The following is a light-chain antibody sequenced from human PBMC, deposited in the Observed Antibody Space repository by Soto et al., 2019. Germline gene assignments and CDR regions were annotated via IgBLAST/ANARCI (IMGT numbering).Light chain of an antibody. CDR1: QTITSD. V-gene: IGKV1-39*01. CDR3: LQDYNYPRT. J-gene: IGKJ1*01. Sequence: DIQMTQSPSSLSASVGDRVTITCRASQTITSDLNWYQQRPGKAPKLLIYAASSLQTGVPSRFSGSGSGADFTLTISSLQPEDFATYYCLQDYNYPRTFGQGTKVDIK. CDR2: AAS.